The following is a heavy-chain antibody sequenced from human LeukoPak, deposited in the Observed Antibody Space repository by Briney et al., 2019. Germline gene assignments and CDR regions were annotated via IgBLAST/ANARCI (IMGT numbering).Heavy chain of an antibody. J-gene: IGHJ4*02. CDR3: ARATNSRAAGMSNGFDY. Sequence: GESLKISCKGSGYSFTSYWIGWVRQMPGKGLEWMGIIYPGDSDTRYSPSFQGQVTISADKSISTAYQQWSSLKASDTAMYYCARATNSRAAGMSNGFDYWGQGTLVTVYS. V-gene: IGHV5-51*01. D-gene: IGHD6-13*01. CDR2: IYPGDSDT. CDR1: GYSFTSYW.